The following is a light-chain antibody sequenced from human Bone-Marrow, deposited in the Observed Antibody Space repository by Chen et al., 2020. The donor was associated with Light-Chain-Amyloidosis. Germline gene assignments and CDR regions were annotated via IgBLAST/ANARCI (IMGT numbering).Light chain of an antibody. CDR1: QSIDNY. V-gene: IGKV1-39*01. J-gene: IGKJ2*01. Sequence: DIQMTPSPSSLSASVGDRVTIPCRASQSIDNYLNWYQQKPGKAPKLLIYAASSLQSGVPSRCSGSGSGTDFSLTIISLQAEDSATYYCQQSHSSPYTFGQGTKLEIK. CDR3: QQSHSSPYT. CDR2: AAS.